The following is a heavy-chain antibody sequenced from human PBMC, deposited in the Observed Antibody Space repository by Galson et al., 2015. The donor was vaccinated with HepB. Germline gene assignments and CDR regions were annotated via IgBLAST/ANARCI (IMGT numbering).Heavy chain of an antibody. CDR1: GFTFSGSA. D-gene: IGHD3-22*01. V-gene: IGHV3-73*01. J-gene: IGHJ4*02. CDR2: IRTKANNYAT. Sequence: SLRLSCAASGFTFSGSAIHWVRQASGKGLEWVGRIRTKANNYATAYTESVRGRFTISRDDSKNTAYLQMNSLKTEDTAVYFCSKLFGDDSGRYYYFDHWGQGTLVTVSS. CDR3: SKLFGDDSGRYYYFDH.